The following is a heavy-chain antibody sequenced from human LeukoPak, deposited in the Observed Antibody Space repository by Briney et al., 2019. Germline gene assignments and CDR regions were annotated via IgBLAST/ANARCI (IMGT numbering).Heavy chain of an antibody. D-gene: IGHD1-20*01. Sequence: GGSLRLSCATSGXIFSGSDIHWVRQASGRGLEWVGRIRTKLRNYATAYAASVKGRFTISRDDSGDTAYLQMNSLKTEDTAVYYCTTYISGHYWGQGTLVTVSS. CDR2: IRTKLRNYAT. CDR1: GXIFSGSD. CDR3: TTYISGHY. J-gene: IGHJ4*02. V-gene: IGHV3-73*01.